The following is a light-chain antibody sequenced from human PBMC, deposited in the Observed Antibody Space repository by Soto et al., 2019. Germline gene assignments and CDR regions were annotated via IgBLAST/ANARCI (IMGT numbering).Light chain of an antibody. V-gene: IGLV1-47*01. CDR1: SSNIGSNY. CDR2: RNN. Sequence: QSVLTQSPSASGTPGQRVTLSCSGSSSNIGSNYVYWYQQLPGTAPKLLIYRNNQRPSGVPDRFSGSKSGTSASLAISGLRSEDEADYYCAAWDDSLSAVVFGGGTQLTVL. J-gene: IGLJ2*01. CDR3: AAWDDSLSAVV.